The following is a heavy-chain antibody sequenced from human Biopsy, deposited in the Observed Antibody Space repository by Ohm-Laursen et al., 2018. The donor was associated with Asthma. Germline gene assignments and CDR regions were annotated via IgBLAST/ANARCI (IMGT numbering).Heavy chain of an antibody. CDR1: GFTFSTFG. D-gene: IGHD1-1*01. J-gene: IGHJ2*01. V-gene: IGHV3-30*19. Sequence: SLRLSCAASGFTFSTFGMHWVRQAPGQGLAWLSTISYDGKFKYFADSVKGRFTISRDYSKNTLYLQMNSLRLEDTGVYFCARDAGTNLAPGHWSFDLWGRGTLLTVSS. CDR2: ISYDGKFK. CDR3: ARDAGTNLAPGHWSFDL.